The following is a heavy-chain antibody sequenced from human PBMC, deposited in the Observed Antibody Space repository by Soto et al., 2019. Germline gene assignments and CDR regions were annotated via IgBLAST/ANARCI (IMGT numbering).Heavy chain of an antibody. D-gene: IGHD6-19*01. V-gene: IGHV4-59*01. Sequence: SETLSLTCTVSGGSISSYYWTWIRQPPGKGLEWIGYIYYSGSTNYNPSLKSRVTISVDTSKNQFSLKLSSVTAADTAVYYCARARVSGWYDYFDYWGPGNLVTVSS. CDR2: IYYSGST. CDR1: GGSISSYY. J-gene: IGHJ4*02. CDR3: ARARVSGWYDYFDY.